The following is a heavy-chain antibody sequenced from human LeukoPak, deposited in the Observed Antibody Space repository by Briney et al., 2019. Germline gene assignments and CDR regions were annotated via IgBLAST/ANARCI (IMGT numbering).Heavy chain of an antibody. CDR3: ARGGWQRGSAPMYYFDY. J-gene: IGHJ4*02. CDR2: INHSGST. V-gene: IGHV4-34*01. CDR1: GGSFSGYY. Sequence: SETLSLTCAVYGGSFSGYYRSWIRQPPGKGLEWIGEINHSGSTNYNPSLKSRVTISVDTSKNQFSLKLSSVTAADTAVYYCARGGWQRGSAPMYYFDYWGQGTLVTVSS. D-gene: IGHD4-23*01.